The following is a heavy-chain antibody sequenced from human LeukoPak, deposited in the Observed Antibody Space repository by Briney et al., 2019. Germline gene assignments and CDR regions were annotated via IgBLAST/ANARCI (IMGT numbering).Heavy chain of an antibody. CDR3: ARANDYGDPLPRYMDV. Sequence: SETLSLTCAVSGGSISSSNWWTRVRPPPGKGLEWIGEIYHSGSTNYNPSLKSRVTISVDKSKNQFSLKLTSVTAADTAVYNCARANDYGDPLPRYMDVWGKGTTVTVSS. CDR2: IYHSGST. J-gene: IGHJ6*03. V-gene: IGHV4-4*02. CDR1: GGSISSSNW. D-gene: IGHD4-17*01.